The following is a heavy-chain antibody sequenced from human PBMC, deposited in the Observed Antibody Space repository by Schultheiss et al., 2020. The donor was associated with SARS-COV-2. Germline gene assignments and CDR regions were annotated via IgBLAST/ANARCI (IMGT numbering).Heavy chain of an antibody. J-gene: IGHJ2*01. V-gene: IGHV1-69*13. CDR3: ASYGGVPAAISYWYFDL. D-gene: IGHD2-2*01. CDR2: IIPIFGTA. CDR1: GGTFSSYA. Sequence: SVKVSCKASGGTFSSYAISWVRQAPGQGLEWMGGIIPIFGTANYAQKFQGRVTITADESTRTAYMELSSLRSEDTAVYYCASYGGVPAAISYWYFDLWGRGALVTVAS.